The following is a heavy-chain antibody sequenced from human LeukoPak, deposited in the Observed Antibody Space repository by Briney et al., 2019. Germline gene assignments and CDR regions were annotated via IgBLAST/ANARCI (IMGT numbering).Heavy chain of an antibody. V-gene: IGHV3-23*01. D-gene: IGHD4-11*01. Sequence: GGSLRLSCAASGFTFSSYAMSGVRQAPGKGLEWVSAISGSGGSTYYADSVKGRFTISRDNSKNTLYLQMNSLRAEDTAVYYCAKEGVYSNYEDDWFDPWGQGTLVTVSS. J-gene: IGHJ5*02. CDR3: AKEGVYSNYEDDWFDP. CDR1: GFTFSSYA. CDR2: ISGSGGST.